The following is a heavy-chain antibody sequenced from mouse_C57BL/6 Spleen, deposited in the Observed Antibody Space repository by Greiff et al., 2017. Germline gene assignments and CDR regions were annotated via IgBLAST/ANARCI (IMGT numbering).Heavy chain of an antibody. Sequence: EVKLVESGGGLVKPGGSLKLSCAASGFTFSSYAMSWVRQTPEKRLEWVATISDGGSYIYYPDNVKGRFTISRDNAKNNLYLQMSHLKSEDRAMYNWERDDGYYWYFDVWGTGTTVTVSA. J-gene: IGHJ1*03. D-gene: IGHD2-3*01. V-gene: IGHV5-4*01. CDR3: ERDDGYYWYFDV. CDR2: ISDGGSYI. CDR1: GFTFSSYA.